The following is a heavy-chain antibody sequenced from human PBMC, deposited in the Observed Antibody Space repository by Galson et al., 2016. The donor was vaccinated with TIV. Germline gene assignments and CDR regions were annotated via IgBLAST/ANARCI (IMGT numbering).Heavy chain of an antibody. D-gene: IGHD5-18*01. CDR3: AKEGYSYRLS. Sequence: SETLSLTCTVSGGSVTSSHWSWTRQPAGKGLEWIGRVYPSGNTNYSPSLKSRVTMSLDTSKNQFSLNLMSVTAADTAVNYCAKEGYSYRLSWGQGILVTVSS. V-gene: IGHV4-4*07. CDR1: GGSVTSSH. J-gene: IGHJ4*02. CDR2: VYPSGNT.